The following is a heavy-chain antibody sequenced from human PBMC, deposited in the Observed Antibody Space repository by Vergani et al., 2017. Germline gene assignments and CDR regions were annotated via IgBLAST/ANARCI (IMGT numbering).Heavy chain of an antibody. J-gene: IGHJ4*02. CDR2: VFYLGTV. Sequence: QVQLQESGPGLLKAADTLSLTCDVSGFSITRGYYWGWVRQFPGKGLEWIGSVFYLGTVYYNPSLRSRVSISVDAYNVFSLKLTSVTAADTAVYFCVRDLFSRGPFDVWGQGSLVSVSS. V-gene: IGHV4-38-2*02. CDR1: GFSITRGYY. D-gene: IGHD3-10*02. CDR3: VRDLFSRGPFDV.